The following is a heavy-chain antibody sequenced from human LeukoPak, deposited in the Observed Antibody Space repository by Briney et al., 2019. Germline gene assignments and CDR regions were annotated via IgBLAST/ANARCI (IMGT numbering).Heavy chain of an antibody. CDR1: GGSISSSSYY. V-gene: IGHV4-39*07. CDR2: IYYSGST. CDR3: RTHTAMDSYYYYYMDV. Sequence: PSETMSLTCTVSGGSISSSSYYWGWIRQPPGKGLEWIGSIYYSGSTYYNPSLKSRVTISVDTSKNQFSLKLSSVTAADTAVYYCRTHTAMDSYYYYYMDVWGKGTTVTVSS. D-gene: IGHD5-18*01. J-gene: IGHJ6*03.